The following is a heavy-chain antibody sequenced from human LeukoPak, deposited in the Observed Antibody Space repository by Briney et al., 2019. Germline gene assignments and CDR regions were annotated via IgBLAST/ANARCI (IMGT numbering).Heavy chain of an antibody. D-gene: IGHD4-17*01. V-gene: IGHV4-4*01. Sequence: PSETLSHTYAVSGGSISSSNWWSWVRQTPGKGLEWIGYIYYSGRTNYNPSLKSRVSMSVDTSKNQFSLKLSSVTAADTAVYCCARDSGTTGEVKFDPWGQGTLVTVSS. CDR1: GGSISSSNW. CDR2: IYYSGRT. J-gene: IGHJ5*02. CDR3: ARDSGTTGEVKFDP.